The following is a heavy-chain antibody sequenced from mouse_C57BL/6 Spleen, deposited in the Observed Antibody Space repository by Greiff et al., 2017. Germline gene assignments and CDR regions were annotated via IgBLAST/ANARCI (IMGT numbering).Heavy chain of an antibody. CDR2: FYPGSGSI. Sequence: VQLQQSGAELVKPGASVKLSCKASGYTFTEYTIHWVKQRSGQGLEWIGWFYPGSGSIKYNEKFKDKATLTVDTSSSTVYMELSRFPAEDSAVYFCARHGRTCSFFAYWGQGTLVTVSA. V-gene: IGHV1-62-2*01. CDR1: GYTFTEYT. CDR3: ARHGRTCSFFAY. J-gene: IGHJ3*01.